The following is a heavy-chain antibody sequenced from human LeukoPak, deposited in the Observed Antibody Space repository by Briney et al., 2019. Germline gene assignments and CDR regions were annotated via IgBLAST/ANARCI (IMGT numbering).Heavy chain of an antibody. CDR3: ARDLHYYGSGSYSSPYTNSYYYMDV. D-gene: IGHD3-10*01. V-gene: IGHV4-30-2*01. CDR1: GGSISSGDYY. J-gene: IGHJ6*03. CDR2: IYHTGST. Sequence: TLSLTCTVSGGSISSGDYYWSWIRQPPGKGLEWIGYIYHTGSTYYNPSLKSRVTISVDRSKNQFSLKLSSVTAADTAVYYCARDLHYYGSGSYSSPYTNSYYYMDVWGKGTTVTVSS.